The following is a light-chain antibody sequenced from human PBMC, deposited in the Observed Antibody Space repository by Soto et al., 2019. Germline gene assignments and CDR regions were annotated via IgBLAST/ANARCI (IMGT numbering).Light chain of an antibody. CDR2: EDS. CDR3: WSYAVGRTYD. Sequence: QSVLAQPASVSGSPGESIAISCTGSSSDVGNYNLVSWYQHHPGKAPKLMIYEDSKWPSGVSNRFSGSKSGNTAYLTISGLQAEDEADYYCWSYAVGRTYDFGTRTKVTVL. CDR1: SSDVGNYNL. V-gene: IGLV2-23*01. J-gene: IGLJ1*01.